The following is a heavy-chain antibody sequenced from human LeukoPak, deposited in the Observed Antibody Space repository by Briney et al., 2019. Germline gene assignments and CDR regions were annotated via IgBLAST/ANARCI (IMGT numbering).Heavy chain of an antibody. J-gene: IGHJ4*02. V-gene: IGHV3-15*01. CDR3: TNSGYHDY. D-gene: IGHD3-22*01. CDR2: IKKKNDRGTT. Sequence: KTGGSLRLSCAGSGFTFSNAWMSWVRQAPGKGLEWVGRIKKKNDRGTTDYAAPVEGRFTISRDDSKNTLYLQMNSLKTEDTAVYYCTNSGYHDYSGQGTVVSVSS. CDR1: GFTFSNAW.